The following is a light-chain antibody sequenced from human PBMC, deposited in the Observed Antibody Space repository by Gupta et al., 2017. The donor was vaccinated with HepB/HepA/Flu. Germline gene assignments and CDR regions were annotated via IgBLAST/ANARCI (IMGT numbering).Light chain of an antibody. CDR1: SSNIGADYG. V-gene: IGLV1-40*01. CDR3: QSYDSSLSGFVV. Sequence: QSVLTQPPSVSGAPGQRVTISCTGSSSNIGADYGVQWYQQLPGTAPKLLIHGNSNRPSGVPDRFSGSKSGTSASLAITGLQSEDDADYYCQSYDSSLSGFVVFGGGTKVTVL. J-gene: IGLJ2*01. CDR2: GNS.